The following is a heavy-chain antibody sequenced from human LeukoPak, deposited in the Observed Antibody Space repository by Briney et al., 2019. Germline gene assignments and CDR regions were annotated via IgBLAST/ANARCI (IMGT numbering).Heavy chain of an antibody. J-gene: IGHJ6*02. V-gene: IGHV4-34*01. CDR1: GGSFSGYY. D-gene: IGHD3-10*01. Sequence: SETLSLTCAVYGGSFSGYYWSWIRQPPGKGLEWIGEINHSGSTNYNPSLKSRVTISVDTSKNQFSLKLSSVTAADTAVYYCARGLMVRGVPNYYYGMDVWGQGTTVTVSS. CDR2: INHSGST. CDR3: ARGLMVRGVPNYYYGMDV.